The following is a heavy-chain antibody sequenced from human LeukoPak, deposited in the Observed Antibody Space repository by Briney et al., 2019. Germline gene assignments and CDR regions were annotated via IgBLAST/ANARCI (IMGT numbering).Heavy chain of an antibody. CDR1: GYTFTSYG. CDR2: ISAYNGNT. D-gene: IGHD6-19*01. J-gene: IGHJ6*02. CDR3: ARSSGWYRSRGVEDYYYYGMDV. Sequence: ASVKVSCKASGYTFTSYGISWVRQAPGQGLEWMGWISAYNGNTNYAQKLRGRVTMTTDTSTSTAYMELRSLRSDDTAVYYCARSSGWYRSRGVEDYYYYGMDVWGQGTTVTVSS. V-gene: IGHV1-18*01.